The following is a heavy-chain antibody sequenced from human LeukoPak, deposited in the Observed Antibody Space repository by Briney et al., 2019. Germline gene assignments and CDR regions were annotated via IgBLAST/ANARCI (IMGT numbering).Heavy chain of an antibody. V-gene: IGHV3-30*04. CDR2: ISYDGSNK. J-gene: IGHJ4*02. CDR1: GFTFSSYA. CDR3: ARGLGEVPAAMGD. Sequence: GGSLRLSCAASGFTFSSYAMHWVRQASGKGLEWVAVISYDGSNKYYADSVKGRFTISRDNSKNTLYLQMNSLRAEDTAVYYCARGLGEVPAAMGDWGQGTLVTVSS. D-gene: IGHD2-2*01.